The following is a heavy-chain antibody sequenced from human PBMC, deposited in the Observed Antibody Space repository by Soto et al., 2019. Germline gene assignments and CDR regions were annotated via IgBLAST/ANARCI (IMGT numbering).Heavy chain of an antibody. Sequence: QVQLQEWRLGLVKPSETLYLTCTVCGGSMSGSFWSWIRLPPGKGLEWIGYIYYSGNTDYNPSLKSRVTISEDTSKNHFSLKLSSVTAADTAGYYCARGAGYSSSWPFDPWGQGTLVIVSS. V-gene: IGHV4-59*01. D-gene: IGHD6-13*01. CDR1: GGSMSGSF. CDR2: IYYSGNT. CDR3: ARGAGYSSSWPFDP. J-gene: IGHJ5*02.